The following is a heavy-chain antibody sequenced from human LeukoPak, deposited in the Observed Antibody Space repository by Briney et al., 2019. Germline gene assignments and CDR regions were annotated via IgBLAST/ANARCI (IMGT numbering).Heavy chain of an antibody. CDR2: IIPIFGTA. CDR1: GGTFSSYA. V-gene: IGHV1-69*13. J-gene: IGHJ5*02. Sequence: SVKVSCKASGGTFSSYAISWVRQAPGQGLEWMGGIIPIFGTANYAQKFQSRVTITADESTSTAYMELSSLRSEDTAVYYCARRAVCGGDCYSRWFDPWGQGTLVTVSS. D-gene: IGHD2-21*02. CDR3: ARRAVCGGDCYSRWFDP.